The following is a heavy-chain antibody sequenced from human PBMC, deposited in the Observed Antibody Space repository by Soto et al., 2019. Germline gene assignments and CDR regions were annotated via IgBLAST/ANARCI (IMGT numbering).Heavy chain of an antibody. D-gene: IGHD6-13*01. Sequence: GASVQVSCKASGGTFSSYAISWVRQAPGQGLEWMGGIIPIFGTANYAQKFQGRATITADESTSTAYMELSSLRSEDTAVYYCARGGVVLLQQLVPDAFDIWGQGTMVTVSS. V-gene: IGHV1-69*13. CDR1: GGTFSSYA. CDR2: IIPIFGTA. CDR3: ARGGVVLLQQLVPDAFDI. J-gene: IGHJ3*02.